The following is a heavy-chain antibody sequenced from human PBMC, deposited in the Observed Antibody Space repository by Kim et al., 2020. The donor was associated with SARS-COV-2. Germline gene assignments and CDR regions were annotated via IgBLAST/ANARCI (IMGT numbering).Heavy chain of an antibody. Sequence: SETLSLTCAVYGGSFSGYYWSWIRQPPGKGLEWIGEINHSGSTNYNPSLKSRVTISVDTSKNQFSLKLSSVTAADTAVYYCASGSKKGWTGYRDYYYGMDVGGQGTTVTVSS. D-gene: IGHD3-9*01. CDR2: INHSGST. CDR1: GGSFSGYY. J-gene: IGHJ6*02. CDR3: ASGSKKGWTGYRDYYYGMDV. V-gene: IGHV4-34*01.